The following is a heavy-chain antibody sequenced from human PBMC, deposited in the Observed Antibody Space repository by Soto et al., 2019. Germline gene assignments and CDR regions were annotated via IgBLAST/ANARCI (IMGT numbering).Heavy chain of an antibody. CDR2: LSASGANT. D-gene: IGHD5-12*01. CDR3: AKEGGSMQPFDY. V-gene: IGHV3-23*01. J-gene: IGHJ4*01. CDR1: GFTFSTYG. Sequence: PGGSLRLSCAPSGFTFSTYGMGCVRQAPGKGLEWVSALSASGANTYYADSGRGRFTISRDNSKNTLYLQMNSLRAEDTAVYYCAKEGGSMQPFDYWGQGTLVTVSS.